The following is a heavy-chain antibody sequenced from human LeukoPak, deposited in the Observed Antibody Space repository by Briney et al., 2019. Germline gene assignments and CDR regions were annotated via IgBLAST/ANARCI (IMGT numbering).Heavy chain of an antibody. D-gene: IGHD4-17*01. V-gene: IGHV1-2*02. CDR3: ARSKSSDYGDRYYFDS. Sequence: ASVTVSYKPSVYTFTYYYIHGVGQAPRKGREWVGWINPNSGDTKYAQNFQGRVTMTRDTSISTAYMELSSLRSVDTAVYYCARSKSSDYGDRYYFDSWGQGTLVTVSS. J-gene: IGHJ4*02. CDR2: INPNSGDT. CDR1: VYTFTYYY.